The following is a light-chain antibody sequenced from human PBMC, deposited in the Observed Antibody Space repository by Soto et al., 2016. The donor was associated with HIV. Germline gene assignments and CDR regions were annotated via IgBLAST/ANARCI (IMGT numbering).Light chain of an antibody. J-gene: IGKJ1*01. CDR1: QSINDW. CDR3: QQYNPYLWT. CDR2: MAS. Sequence: DIQMTQSPSTLSASVGDRVTITCRASQSINDWLAWYQQKPGKAPKLLIYMASTLESGVPSRFSGSGSGTEFTLTISSLQPEDFATYYCQQYNPYLWTFGQGTMVGIK. V-gene: IGKV1-5*03.